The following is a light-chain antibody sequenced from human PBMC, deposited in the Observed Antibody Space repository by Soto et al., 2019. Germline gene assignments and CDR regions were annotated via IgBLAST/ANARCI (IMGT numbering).Light chain of an antibody. CDR3: KQYESSPST. V-gene: IGKV3-20*01. J-gene: IGKJ5*01. Sequence: EIVLTQSPGTLSLSPGERATLSCRASQSLSSSYLACYQQKPSHAPRLIIHGASSRATGIPDRFSGRGSGTAFTPTISRLAPEDFAVYYCKQYESSPSTFGPGTRLEIK. CDR1: QSLSSSY. CDR2: GAS.